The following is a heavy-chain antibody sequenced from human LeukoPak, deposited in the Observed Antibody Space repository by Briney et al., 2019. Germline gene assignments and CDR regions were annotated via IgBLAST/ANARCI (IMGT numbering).Heavy chain of an antibody. Sequence: KPSETLSLTCTVSVGSISSYYWSWIRQPAGKGLEWIGRIYTSGSTNYNPSLKSRVTMSVDTSKNQFSLKLSSVTAADTAVYYCARYTYYYDSSGYPNWYFDLWGRGTLVTVSS. J-gene: IGHJ2*01. CDR2: IYTSGST. CDR3: ARYTYYYDSSGYPNWYFDL. V-gene: IGHV4-4*07. D-gene: IGHD3-22*01. CDR1: VGSISSYY.